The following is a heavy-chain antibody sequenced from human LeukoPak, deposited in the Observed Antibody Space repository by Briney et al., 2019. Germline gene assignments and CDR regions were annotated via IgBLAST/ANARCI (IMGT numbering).Heavy chain of an antibody. CDR3: ARGLYCSSTSCYYYYYYYGMDV. J-gene: IGHJ6*02. Sequence: SETLSLTCAAYGGSFSGYYWSWIRQPPGKGLEWIGEINHSGSTNYNPSLKSRVTISVDTSKNQFSLKLSSVTAADTAVYYCARGLYCSSTSCYYYYYYYGMDVWGQGTTVTVSS. D-gene: IGHD2-2*01. CDR2: INHSGST. CDR1: GGSFSGYY. V-gene: IGHV4-34*01.